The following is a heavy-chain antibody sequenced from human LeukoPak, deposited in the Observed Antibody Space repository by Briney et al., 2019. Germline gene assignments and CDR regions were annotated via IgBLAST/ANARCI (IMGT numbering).Heavy chain of an antibody. Sequence: SGGSLRLSCAASGFTFSSYAMSWVRQAPGKGLEWVSAISGSGGSTYYADSVKGRFTISRDNSKNTLYLQMNSLRAEDTAVYYCAKSHQPLLSYYFDYWGQGTLVTVSS. V-gene: IGHV3-23*01. CDR1: GFTFSSYA. CDR2: ISGSGGST. CDR3: AKSHQPLLSYYFDY. J-gene: IGHJ4*02. D-gene: IGHD2-21*02.